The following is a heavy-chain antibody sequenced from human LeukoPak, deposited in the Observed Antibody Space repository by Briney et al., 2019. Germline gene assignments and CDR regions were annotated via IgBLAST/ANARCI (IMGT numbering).Heavy chain of an antibody. CDR3: ARDGPMTTFDY. CDR2: ISSSSSYI. D-gene: IGHD4-4*01. CDR1: GGSFSGYY. J-gene: IGHJ4*02. Sequence: ETLSLTCAVYGGSFSGYYWSWIRQAPGKGLEWVSSISSSSSYIYYADSVKGRFTISRDNAKNSLYLQMNSLRAEDTAVYYCARDGPMTTFDYWGQGTLVTVSS. V-gene: IGHV3-21*01.